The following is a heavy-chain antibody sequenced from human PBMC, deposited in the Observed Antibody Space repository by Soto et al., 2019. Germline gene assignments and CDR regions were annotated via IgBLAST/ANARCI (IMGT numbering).Heavy chain of an antibody. Sequence: QLQLQESGPGLVKPSETLSLTCTVSGGSISSSSYYWGWIRQPPGKGLEWIGSIYYSGSTYYNPSLKSRVTISVDTSKNQFSLKLSSVTAADTAVYYCARRYSSGWISNWGQGTLVTVSS. CDR2: IYYSGST. D-gene: IGHD6-19*01. V-gene: IGHV4-39*01. CDR1: GGSISSSSYY. J-gene: IGHJ4*02. CDR3: ARRYSSGWISN.